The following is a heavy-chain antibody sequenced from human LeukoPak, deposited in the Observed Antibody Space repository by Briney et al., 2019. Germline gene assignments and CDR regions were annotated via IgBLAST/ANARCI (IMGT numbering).Heavy chain of an antibody. J-gene: IGHJ3*02. CDR1: GGSISSYY. D-gene: IGHD2-2*02. CDR3: ARYCSSTSCYKVMNAFDI. V-gene: IGHV4-4*07. Sequence: SETLSLTCTVSGGSISSYYWSWIRQPAGKGLEWIGRIYSSGSTNYNPSLKSRVTMSVDTSKNQFSLKLSSVTAADTAVYYCARYCSSTSCYKVMNAFDIWGQGTMVTVSS. CDR2: IYSSGST.